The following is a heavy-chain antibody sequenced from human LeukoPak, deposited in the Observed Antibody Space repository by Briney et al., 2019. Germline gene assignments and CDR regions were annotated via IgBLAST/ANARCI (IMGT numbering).Heavy chain of an antibody. CDR1: GFTFGIFA. CDR2: IIGDGADI. Sequence: GGSLRLSCTATGFTFGIFAMNWVRQAPGKGLEWVSVIIGDGADIDYADSVKGRFTISRDNSKNTLYLQMNSLRAEDTAVYYCANHASGYYNNWFDPWGQGTLVTVSS. V-gene: IGHV3-23*01. J-gene: IGHJ5*02. CDR3: ANHASGYYNNWFDP. D-gene: IGHD3-22*01.